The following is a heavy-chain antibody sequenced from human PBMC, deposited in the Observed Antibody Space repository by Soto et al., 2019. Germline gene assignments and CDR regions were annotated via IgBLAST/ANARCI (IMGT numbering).Heavy chain of an antibody. V-gene: IGHV4-34*01. Sequence: SETLSLTCAVYGGSFSGYYWSWIRQPPGKGLEWIGEINHSGSTNYNPSLKSRVTISVDTSKNQFSLKLSSVTAADTAVYYCARGGIAVAGTGFDYWGQGTLVTVS. CDR2: INHSGST. D-gene: IGHD6-19*01. J-gene: IGHJ4*02. CDR1: GGSFSGYY. CDR3: ARGGIAVAGTGFDY.